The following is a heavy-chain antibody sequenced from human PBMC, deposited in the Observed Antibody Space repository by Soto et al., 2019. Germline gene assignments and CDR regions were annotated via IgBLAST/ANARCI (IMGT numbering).Heavy chain of an antibody. Sequence: GGSVRLSCAASGFTFSSYWMSWVRQAPGKGLEWVANIKQDGSEKYYVDSVKGRFTISRDNAKNSLYLQMNSLRAEDTAVYYCARDGLHYDSSGYVYWGQGTLVTVSS. V-gene: IGHV3-7*05. CDR2: IKQDGSEK. CDR1: GFTFSSYW. CDR3: ARDGLHYDSSGYVY. D-gene: IGHD3-22*01. J-gene: IGHJ4*02.